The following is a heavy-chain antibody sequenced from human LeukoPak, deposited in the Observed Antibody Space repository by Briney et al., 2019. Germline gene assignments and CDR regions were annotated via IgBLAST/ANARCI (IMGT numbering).Heavy chain of an antibody. CDR3: ARAHDYYDSSGYLGY. CDR2: ISSSSSYI. J-gene: IGHJ4*02. Sequence: PGGSLRLSCAASGFTFSSYSMNWVRQAPGKWLEWVSSISSSSSYIYYAASVKGRFTISRDNAKNSLYLQMNSLRAEDTAVYYCARAHDYYDSSGYLGYWGQGTLVTVSS. D-gene: IGHD3-22*01. V-gene: IGHV3-21*01. CDR1: GFTFSSYS.